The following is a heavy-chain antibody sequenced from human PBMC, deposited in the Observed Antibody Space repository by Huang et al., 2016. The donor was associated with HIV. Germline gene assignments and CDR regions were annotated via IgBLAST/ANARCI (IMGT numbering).Heavy chain of an antibody. V-gene: IGHV3-15*01. J-gene: IGHJ4*02. Sequence: EVQLVESGGGLAKPGGSLTLSCAASGFTFFNAWMGWVRQAPGRGLEWVGRIKTNTDGGTTDYGVPVRGSVNISRDDSNNTLYLQMNSLKVEDTAVYYCTTDDRMAACDNWGQGTLVTVSS. CDR2: IKTNTDGGTT. D-gene: IGHD6-19*01. CDR1: GFTFFNAW. CDR3: TTDDRMAACDN.